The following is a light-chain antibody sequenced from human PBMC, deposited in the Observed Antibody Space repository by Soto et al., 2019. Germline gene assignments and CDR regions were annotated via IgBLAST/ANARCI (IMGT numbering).Light chain of an antibody. CDR3: SSYAGSGIVI. J-gene: IGLJ2*01. V-gene: IGLV2-23*02. CDR1: SSDVGSYNV. CDR2: EVT. Sequence: QSVLTQPASVSGSPGQSITISCTGTSSDVGSYNVVSWYQQHPGKAPKLMIYEVTERPSGVSNRFSGSKSGNTASLTISGLQAEDDADYYCSSYAGSGIVIFGGGTQLTVL.